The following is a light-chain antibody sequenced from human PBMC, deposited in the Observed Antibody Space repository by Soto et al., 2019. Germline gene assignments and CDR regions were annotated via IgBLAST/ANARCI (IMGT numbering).Light chain of an antibody. CDR2: GAS. V-gene: IGKV3-15*01. Sequence: ETVMTQSPATLSVSPGESGTLSCRASQRVSSNFAWYQQKPGQAPRLLIYGASTRATGIPARFSGSGSGTEFTLTISSLQSEDFAVYYCQQYNNPGTFGQGTKVDIK. CDR3: QQYNNPGT. CDR1: QRVSSN. J-gene: IGKJ1*01.